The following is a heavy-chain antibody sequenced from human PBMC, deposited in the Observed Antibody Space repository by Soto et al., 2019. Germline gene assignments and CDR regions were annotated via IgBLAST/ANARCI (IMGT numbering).Heavy chain of an antibody. Sequence: ASVKVSCKASGYTFTSDDFNWVRQAPGQGLEWMGWISAYNGNTNYAQKLQGRVTMTTDTSTSTAYMGLRSLRSDDTAVYYCARDPSSSWTGFDPWGQGTLVTVSS. J-gene: IGHJ5*02. CDR1: GYTFTSDD. V-gene: IGHV1-18*01. CDR2: ISAYNGNT. CDR3: ARDPSSSWTGFDP. D-gene: IGHD6-13*01.